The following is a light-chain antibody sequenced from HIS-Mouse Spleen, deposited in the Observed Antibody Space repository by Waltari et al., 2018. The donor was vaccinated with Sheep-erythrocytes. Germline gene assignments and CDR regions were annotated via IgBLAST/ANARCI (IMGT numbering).Light chain of an antibody. CDR2: AAS. V-gene: IGKV1-6*01. Sequence: AIQMTQSPSSLSASVGDRVTITCLASQGIRNDLGWYQQEPGKAPKLLIYAASSLQRGVPSWFSGSGSGTDFTLTSSGLQPEDFATYYCLQGYNYPWTVGQGTKVEIK. CDR1: QGIRND. CDR3: LQGYNYPWT. J-gene: IGKJ1*01.